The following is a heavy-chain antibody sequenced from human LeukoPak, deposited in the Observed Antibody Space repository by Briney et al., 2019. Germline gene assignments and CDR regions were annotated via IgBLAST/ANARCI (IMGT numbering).Heavy chain of an antibody. Sequence: ETLSLTCTVSGYSISSGYYWGWVRQAPGKGLEWVSSIGSRSSSIYYADSVKGRFTISRDNAKNSLYLQMNSLRAEDTAVYYCARESSEAFDIWGQGTMVTVSS. CDR2: IGSRSSSI. D-gene: IGHD6-13*01. CDR3: ARESSEAFDI. CDR1: GYSISSGYY. V-gene: IGHV3-21*01. J-gene: IGHJ3*02.